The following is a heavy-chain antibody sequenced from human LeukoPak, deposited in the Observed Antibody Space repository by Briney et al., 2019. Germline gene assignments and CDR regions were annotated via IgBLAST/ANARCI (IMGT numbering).Heavy chain of an antibody. D-gene: IGHD6-19*01. J-gene: IGHJ4*02. CDR2: IIPIFGTA. CDR3: ARRAGSGWPDFDY. Sequence: ASVKVSCKASGGTFSSYAISWVRQAPGQGLEWMGGIIPIFGTANYAQKFQGRVTITADESTSTAYMELSSLRSEDTAVYYCARRAGSGWPDFDYWGQGTLVTVSS. CDR1: GGTFSSYA. V-gene: IGHV1-69*13.